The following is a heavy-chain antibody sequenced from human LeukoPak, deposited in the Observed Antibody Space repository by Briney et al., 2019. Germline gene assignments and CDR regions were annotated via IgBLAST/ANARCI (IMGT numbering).Heavy chain of an antibody. V-gene: IGHV3-66*01. CDR1: GFSVSGNY. CDR2: TYSGGST. Sequence: PGGSLRLSCAASGFSVSGNYMNWVRQAPGKGVEWVSITYSGGSTYYVDSVKGRFSISRDNSKNTLLLQMNSLRAEDTAVYYCARKALYDSSISAFDIWGQGTMVTVSS. CDR3: ARKALYDSSISAFDI. J-gene: IGHJ3*02. D-gene: IGHD3-22*01.